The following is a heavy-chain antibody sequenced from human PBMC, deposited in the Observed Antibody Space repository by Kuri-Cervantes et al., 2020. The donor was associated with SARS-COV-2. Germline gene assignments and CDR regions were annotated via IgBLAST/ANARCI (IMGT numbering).Heavy chain of an antibody. CDR2: ISYDGSNK. Sequence: GGSLRLSCAASGFTFSSYAMYWVRQAPGKGLEWVAVISYDGSNKYYADSVKGRFTISRDNSKNTLYLQMNSLRAEDTAVYYCARDHRIAVAALDYWGQGTLVTVSS. D-gene: IGHD6-19*01. V-gene: IGHV3-30-3*01. CDR1: GFTFSSYA. J-gene: IGHJ4*02. CDR3: ARDHRIAVAALDY.